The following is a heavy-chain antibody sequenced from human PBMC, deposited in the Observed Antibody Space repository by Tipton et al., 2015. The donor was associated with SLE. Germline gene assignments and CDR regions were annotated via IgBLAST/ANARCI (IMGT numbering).Heavy chain of an antibody. V-gene: IGHV4-4*07. Sequence: LRLSCTVSGGSISSYYWSWIRQPAGKGLEWIGRIYTSGSTNYNPSLKSRVTMSVDTSKNQFSLKLSSVTAADTAVYYCARVDSSSWTDWYFDLWGRGTLVTVSS. D-gene: IGHD6-13*01. CDR1: GGSISSYY. CDR3: ARVDSSSWTDWYFDL. J-gene: IGHJ2*01. CDR2: IYTSGST.